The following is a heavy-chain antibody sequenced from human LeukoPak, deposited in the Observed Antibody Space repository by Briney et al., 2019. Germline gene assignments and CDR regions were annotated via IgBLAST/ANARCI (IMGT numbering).Heavy chain of an antibody. CDR2: FSATDGSA. D-gene: IGHD6-13*01. CDR3: ARAKIAAAGTGAFDV. Sequence: SGGSLRLACAASGFTFSSYAMTWVRQAPGKGLEWVSAFSATDGSAQYAESVEGRFTISRDNSKNTLFLQMNSLGAEDTAVYYCARAKIAAAGTGAFDVWAKGHWSPSLQ. CDR1: GFTFSSYA. J-gene: IGHJ3*01. V-gene: IGHV3-23*01.